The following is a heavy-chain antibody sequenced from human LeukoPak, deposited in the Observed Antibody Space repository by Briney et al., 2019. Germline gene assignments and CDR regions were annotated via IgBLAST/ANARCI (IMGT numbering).Heavy chain of an antibody. CDR1: GGTFSSYA. Sequence: SVKVSCKASGGTFSSYAISWVRQAPGQGLEWMGGIIPIFGTANYAQKFQGRVTITADESTSTAYMELSSLRSEDTAVYYCARDSTYYYDSSGYSVDYWGQGTLVTLSS. CDR3: ARDSTYYYDSSGYSVDY. D-gene: IGHD3-22*01. CDR2: IIPIFGTA. J-gene: IGHJ4*02. V-gene: IGHV1-69*13.